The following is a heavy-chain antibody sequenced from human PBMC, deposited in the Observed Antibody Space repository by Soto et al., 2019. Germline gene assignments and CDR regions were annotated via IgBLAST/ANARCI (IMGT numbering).Heavy chain of an antibody. Sequence: EVQLLESGGGLVQPGGSLRLSCAASGFTFSSYAMSWVRQAPGKGLEWVSSVSGSGSSTYYADSVKGRCTISRDNYKNTLYLQMNSLIAEDTAVYFCSKDQSTTLTKFDYWGQGTLATVSS. D-gene: IGHD2-2*01. CDR3: SKDQSTTLTKFDY. CDR1: GFTFSSYA. CDR2: VSGSGSST. J-gene: IGHJ4*02. V-gene: IGHV3-23*01.